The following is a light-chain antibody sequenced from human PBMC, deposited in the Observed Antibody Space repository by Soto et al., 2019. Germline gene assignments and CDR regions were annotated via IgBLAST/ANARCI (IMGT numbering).Light chain of an antibody. CDR1: QSVRSRY. J-gene: IGKJ5*01. Sequence: NVVTLSPSTLSSCSREEAALYCMAIQSVRSRYLAWDQQKPGQAPRLIIHDESGPATGIPDRFMGSGSGTDFALTISRLEPEAFAVYYCQQFCSLPLITFGQGT. V-gene: IGKV3-20*01. CDR3: QQFCSLPLIT. CDR2: DES.